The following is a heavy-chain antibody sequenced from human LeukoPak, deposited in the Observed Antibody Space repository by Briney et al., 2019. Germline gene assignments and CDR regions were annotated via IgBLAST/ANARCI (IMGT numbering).Heavy chain of an antibody. J-gene: IGHJ4*02. CDR1: GGSISSGGYS. D-gene: IGHD4-11*01. CDR3: ARTTPRGNYVPDY. Sequence: SETLSLTCAVSGGSISSGGYSWSWIRQPPGKGLEWIGYIYHSGSTYYNPSLKSRVTISVDTSKNQFSLKLSSVTAADTAVYYCARTTPRGNYVPDYWGQGTLVTVSS. CDR2: IYHSGST. V-gene: IGHV4-30-2*02.